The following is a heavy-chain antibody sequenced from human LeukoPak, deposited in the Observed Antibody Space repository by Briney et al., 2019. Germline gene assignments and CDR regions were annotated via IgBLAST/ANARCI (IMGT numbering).Heavy chain of an antibody. Sequence: SETLSLTCTVSGGSISSGGYCWSWIRQHPGKGLEWIGYIYYSGSTYYNPSLKSRVTISVDTSKNQFSLKLSSVTAADTAVYYCARGGYYDSSGTSDYWGQGTLVTVSS. CDR3: ARGGYYDSSGTSDY. V-gene: IGHV4-31*03. D-gene: IGHD3-22*01. J-gene: IGHJ4*02. CDR2: IYYSGST. CDR1: GGSISSGGYC.